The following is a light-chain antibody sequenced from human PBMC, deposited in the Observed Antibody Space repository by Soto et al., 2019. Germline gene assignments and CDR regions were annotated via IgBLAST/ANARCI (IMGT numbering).Light chain of an antibody. CDR1: QSAFYSSSNKNF. V-gene: IGKV4-1*01. J-gene: IGKJ4*01. CDR2: WAS. CDR3: QQYYSTPT. Sequence: DIVMTQSPLSLPVTPGEPASIHCKSSQSAFYSSSNKNFLAWYQQKPGQPPKLLIYWASLRESGVPERFSGSGSGTDFTLTISRLQAGDVAVYYCQQYYSTPTFGGGTKVDIK.